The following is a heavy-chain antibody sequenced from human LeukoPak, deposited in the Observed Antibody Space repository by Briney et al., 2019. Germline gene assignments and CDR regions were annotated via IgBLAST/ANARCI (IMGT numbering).Heavy chain of an antibody. Sequence: GGSLRLSCAASGFTFSSYWMSWVRQAPGKGLEWVANIKQDGSEKYYVDSVKGRFTISRDSDKTSLYLQMKSLRAEDTAVYYCARVPIVGAITPLTWFDPWGQGTLVTVSS. V-gene: IGHV3-7*01. CDR1: GFTFSSYW. CDR3: ARVPIVGAITPLTWFDP. J-gene: IGHJ5*02. CDR2: IKQDGSEK. D-gene: IGHD1-26*01.